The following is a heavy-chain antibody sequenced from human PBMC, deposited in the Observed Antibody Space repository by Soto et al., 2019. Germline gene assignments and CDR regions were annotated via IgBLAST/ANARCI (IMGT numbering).Heavy chain of an antibody. J-gene: IGHJ5*02. CDR2: ISASNGDT. Sequence: QVQLVQSGAEVKKPGASVKVSCKASGYIFTSYGISWVRQAPGQGLEWMGWISASNGDTNYAQKIQGRVTMTTDTHTGPAYMELRSLRSDDTAVYYCATSRTANWFDPWGQGTLVTVSS. V-gene: IGHV1-18*01. D-gene: IGHD2-2*01. CDR1: GYIFTSYG. CDR3: ATSRTANWFDP.